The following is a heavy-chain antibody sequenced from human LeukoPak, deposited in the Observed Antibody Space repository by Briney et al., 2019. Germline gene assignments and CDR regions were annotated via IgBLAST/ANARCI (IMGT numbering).Heavy chain of an antibody. CDR3: ARVFLRGRHYEDY. V-gene: IGHV3-48*02. CDR2: ISSSSSTI. CDR1: GFTLSSYC. J-gene: IGHJ4*02. Sequence: PGGSLRLPCAAAGFTLSSYCMNWVRQAAGKGLWWVSYISSSSSTIYYADSVKGRFTISRAKAKYSLYLQINSPRDEDTVGYYYARVFLRGRHYEDYWGQGNLVPVSS. D-gene: IGHD3-22*01.